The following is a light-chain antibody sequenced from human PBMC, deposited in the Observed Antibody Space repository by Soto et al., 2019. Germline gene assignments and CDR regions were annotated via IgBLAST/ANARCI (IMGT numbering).Light chain of an antibody. J-gene: IGKJ3*01. V-gene: IGKV3-20*01. CDR2: GAS. CDR3: QQYGSSPPFT. Sequence: EIVLTQSPGTLSLSPGERATLSCRASQSVSSSYLAWYQQKPGQAPRLLIYGASSRATGIPDRFSGSASGTDFTLTISRLEPEDFAVYYCQQYGSSPPFTFGPGTKVDI. CDR1: QSVSSSY.